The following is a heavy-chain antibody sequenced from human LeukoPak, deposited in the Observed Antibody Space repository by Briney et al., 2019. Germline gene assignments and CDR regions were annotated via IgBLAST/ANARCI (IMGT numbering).Heavy chain of an antibody. D-gene: IGHD1/OR15-1a*01. CDR1: GFTFSNAW. Sequence: GGSLRLSCAASGFTFSNAWMNWVRQAPGKGLEWVASISSSSSYIYFANSVRGRFTISRDNAKNSLYLQMNSLRAEDTAVYYCAKDSPSRTATTEVPVDYWGQGTLVTVSS. CDR2: ISSSSSYI. J-gene: IGHJ4*02. CDR3: AKDSPSRTATTEVPVDY. V-gene: IGHV3-21*01.